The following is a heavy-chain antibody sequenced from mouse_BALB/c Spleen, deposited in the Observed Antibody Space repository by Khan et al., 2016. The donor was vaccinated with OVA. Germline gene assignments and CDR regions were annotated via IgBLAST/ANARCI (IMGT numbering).Heavy chain of an antibody. CDR1: GYTFSSYC. Sequence: VQLQQSGAELVKPGASVKLSCKASGYTFSSYCMYWVKQRPGQGLEWIGEINPNNGGTNFNQNFKSKATLTVDKSSSTAFMQLSSLTSEDSAVYYCTRSGYGSFAYWGQGTLVTVSA. CDR3: TRSGYGSFAY. J-gene: IGHJ3*01. D-gene: IGHD2-2*01. V-gene: IGHV1S81*02. CDR2: INPNNGGT.